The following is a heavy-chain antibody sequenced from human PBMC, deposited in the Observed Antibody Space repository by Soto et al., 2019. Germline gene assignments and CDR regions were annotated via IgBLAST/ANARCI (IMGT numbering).Heavy chain of an antibody. V-gene: IGHV4-38-2*02. J-gene: IGHJ3*02. CDR2: INHSGST. CDR1: GHSISSGFYY. D-gene: IGHD1-1*01. Sequence: TSETLSLTCAVSGHSISSGFYYWGWIRQPPGKGLEWIGEINHSGSTNYNPSLKSRVTMSVDASKNQFSLKLNSVTAADTAVYYCARDSTRRGACDIWGQGTTVT. CDR3: ARDSTRRGACDI.